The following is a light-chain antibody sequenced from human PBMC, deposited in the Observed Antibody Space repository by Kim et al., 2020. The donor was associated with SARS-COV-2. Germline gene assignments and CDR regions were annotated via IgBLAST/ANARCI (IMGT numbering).Light chain of an antibody. CDR3: KQTKYWLYS. Sequence: QPASFCCSSSPLLLCGGGNIYICWLHQRPHQSPRRIIYMVYNRDSGLPYRFSGSGSSADFTLKISMVEAEDGVVYYFKQTKYWLYSFGQGTKLEI. CDR2: MVY. CDR1: PLLLCGGGNIY. J-gene: IGKJ2*01. V-gene: IGKV2-30*01.